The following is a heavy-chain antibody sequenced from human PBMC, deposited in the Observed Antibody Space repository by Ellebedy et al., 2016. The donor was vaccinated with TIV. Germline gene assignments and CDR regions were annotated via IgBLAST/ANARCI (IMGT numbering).Heavy chain of an antibody. CDR2: ISAHNGHT. CDR1: GDTFSDYA. V-gene: IGHV1-18*01. Sequence: ASVKVSCKASGDTFSDYAFSWVRQAPGQGLEWMGWISAHNGHTNYAQKLQGRVTMTTDTSTSTAYMELRSLRPDDTAVYYCARDPVYHDTPSFDYWGQGTLVTVSS. D-gene: IGHD3-22*01. CDR3: ARDPVYHDTPSFDY. J-gene: IGHJ4*02.